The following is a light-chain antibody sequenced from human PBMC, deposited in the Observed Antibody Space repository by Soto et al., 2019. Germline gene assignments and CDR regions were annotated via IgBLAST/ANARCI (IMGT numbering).Light chain of an antibody. Sequence: QSVLTQPASVSGSPGQSITISCTGTSGDVGGYNYVSWYQQHPGKAPKLMIYEVDNRPSGVSSRFSGSKSGNTASLTISGLQAEDEADYYCSSYTTNSTRVFGGGTQLTVL. J-gene: IGLJ3*02. CDR2: EVD. CDR1: SGDVGGYNY. CDR3: SSYTTNSTRV. V-gene: IGLV2-14*01.